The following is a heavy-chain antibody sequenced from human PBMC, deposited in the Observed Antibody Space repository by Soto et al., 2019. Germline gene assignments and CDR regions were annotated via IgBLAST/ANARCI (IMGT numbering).Heavy chain of an antibody. CDR3: AKGVSQYTPLALFDY. Sequence: GGSLRLSCAASGFTSSSYAMSWVRQAPGKGLEWVSTISGSDGRTYSTDSVKGRFTISRDNSRNTAYLQMNSLRVEDTAVYYCAKGVSQYTPLALFDYWGRGTLVTVSP. D-gene: IGHD5-18*01. CDR2: ISGSDGRT. J-gene: IGHJ4*02. CDR1: GFTSSSYA. V-gene: IGHV3-23*01.